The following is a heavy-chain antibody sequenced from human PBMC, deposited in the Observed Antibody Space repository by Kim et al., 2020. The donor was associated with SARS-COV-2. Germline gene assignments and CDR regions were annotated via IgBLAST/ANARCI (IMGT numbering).Heavy chain of an antibody. CDR3: AKGEYCSGGSCYSNYYGMDV. V-gene: IGHV3-33*06. Sequence: GGSLRLSCAASGFTFSSYGMHWVRQAPGKGLEWVAVIWYDGSNKYYADSVKGRFTISRDNSKNTLYLQMNSLRAEDTAVYYCAKGEYCSGGSCYSNYYGMDVWGQGTTVTVSS. CDR1: GFTFSSYG. CDR2: IWYDGSNK. J-gene: IGHJ6*02. D-gene: IGHD2-15*01.